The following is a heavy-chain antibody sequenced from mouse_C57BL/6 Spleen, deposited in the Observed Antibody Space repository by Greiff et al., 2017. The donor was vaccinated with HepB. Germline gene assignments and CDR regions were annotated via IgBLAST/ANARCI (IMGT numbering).Heavy chain of an antibody. J-gene: IGHJ4*01. V-gene: IGHV2-2*01. D-gene: IGHD2-4*01. CDR3: ASYYDYDEYAMDY. CDR2: IWSGGST. CDR1: GFSLTSYG. Sequence: QVQLKQSGPGLVQPSQSLSITCTVSGFSLTSYGVHWVRQSPGKGLEWLGVIWSGGSTDYNAAFISRLSISKDNSKSQVFFKMNSLQADDTAIYYCASYYDYDEYAMDYWGQGTSVTVSS.